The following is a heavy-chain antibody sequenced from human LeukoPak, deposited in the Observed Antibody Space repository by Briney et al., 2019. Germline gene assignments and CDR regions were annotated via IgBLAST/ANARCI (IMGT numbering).Heavy chain of an antibody. V-gene: IGHV4-30-2*01. CDR3: ARDVFGGSYYYGMDV. Sequence: SQTLSLTCAVSGGSISSGGYSWSWIRQPPGKGLEWIGYIYHSGSTYYNPSLKSRVTISVDRSKNQYSLKLSSVTAADTAVYYCARDVFGGSYYYGMDVWGQGTTVTVSS. J-gene: IGHJ6*02. CDR1: GGSISSGGYS. CDR2: IYHSGST. D-gene: IGHD1-26*01.